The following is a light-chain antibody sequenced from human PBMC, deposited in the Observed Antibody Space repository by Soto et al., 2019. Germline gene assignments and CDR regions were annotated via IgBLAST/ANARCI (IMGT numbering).Light chain of an antibody. Sequence: QSVLTQPASVSGSPGQSITISCTGTSSDVGGYNYVSWYQQHPRKPPKLMIYEVSKRPSGVSNRFSGSKSGNTASLTISGLPAEDEADYYCRSYTRRSTWLFGGGTKLTVL. V-gene: IGLV2-14*01. CDR2: EVS. CDR3: RSYTRRSTWL. J-gene: IGLJ3*02. CDR1: SSDVGGYNY.